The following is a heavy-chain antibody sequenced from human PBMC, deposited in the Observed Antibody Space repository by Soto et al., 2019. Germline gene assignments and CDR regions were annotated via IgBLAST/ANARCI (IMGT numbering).Heavy chain of an antibody. J-gene: IGHJ4*02. CDR1: GFTFSSYA. V-gene: IGHV3-23*01. Sequence: GGSLRLSCAASGFTFSSYAMSWVRQAPGKGLEWVSAISGSGGSTYYADSVKGRFTISRDNSKNTLYLQMNSLRAEDTAVYYCATVDTAMVVFDYWGQGTLVTVSS. CDR3: ATVDTAMVVFDY. CDR2: ISGSGGST. D-gene: IGHD5-18*01.